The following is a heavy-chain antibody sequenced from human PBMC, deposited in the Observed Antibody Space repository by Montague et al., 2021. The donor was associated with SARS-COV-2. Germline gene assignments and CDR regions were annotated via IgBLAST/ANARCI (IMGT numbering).Heavy chain of an antibody. Sequence: SETLSLTCTVSGGSISPFDWSWIRQSPERGLEWIGTIYYSGTANYNPSLMGRLAMSLQTSQKQLSLEMRSVTAADTAVYYCAREGILWFGDLAPYYYGMDVWGQGTTVTVSS. J-gene: IGHJ6*02. V-gene: IGHV4-59*01. CDR3: AREGILWFGDLAPYYYGMDV. CDR1: GGSISPFD. D-gene: IGHD3-10*01. CDR2: IYYSGTA.